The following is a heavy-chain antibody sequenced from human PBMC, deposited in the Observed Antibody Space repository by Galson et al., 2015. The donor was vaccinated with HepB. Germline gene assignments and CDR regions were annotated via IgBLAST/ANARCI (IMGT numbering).Heavy chain of an antibody. D-gene: IGHD2-21*02. J-gene: IGHJ4*02. CDR2: INQDGSEK. CDR3: ARWGCSGDDCHINC. Sequence: SLRLSCAASGFSFSSNWMNWVRQAPGKGLEWVANINQDGSEKYYVDSVKGRFTVSRDNAKNSLYLQVNSLRAEDTAVYYCARWGCSGDDCHINCWGQGAMVTDSS. CDR1: GFSFSSNW. V-gene: IGHV3-7*03.